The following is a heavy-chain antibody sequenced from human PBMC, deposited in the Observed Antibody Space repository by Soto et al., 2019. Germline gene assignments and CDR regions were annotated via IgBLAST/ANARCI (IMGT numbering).Heavy chain of an antibody. CDR2: ISSSGSTI. Sequence: GGSLRLSCAASGFTFSGYEMNWVRQAPGKGLEWVSYISSSGSTIYYADSVKGRFTISRDNAKNSLYLQMNSLRAEDTAVYYCARAPWIQLWSFDYWGQGTLVTVSS. V-gene: IGHV3-48*03. D-gene: IGHD5-18*01. CDR3: ARAPWIQLWSFDY. J-gene: IGHJ4*02. CDR1: GFTFSGYE.